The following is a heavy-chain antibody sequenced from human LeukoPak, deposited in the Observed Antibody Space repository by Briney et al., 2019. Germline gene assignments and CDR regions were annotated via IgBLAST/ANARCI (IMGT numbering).Heavy chain of an antibody. CDR1: GFTFDDYT. Sequence: SGGSLRLSCAASGFTFDDYTMHWVRQAPGKGLEWVSGISWNSGGMDYADSVKGRFTISRDNAKNSLYLEMNSLRAEDTALYYCVKDTYLYYYYGMDVWGQGTTVTVSS. V-gene: IGHV3-9*01. J-gene: IGHJ6*02. CDR2: ISWNSGGM. CDR3: VKDTYLYYYYGMDV. D-gene: IGHD2-2*01.